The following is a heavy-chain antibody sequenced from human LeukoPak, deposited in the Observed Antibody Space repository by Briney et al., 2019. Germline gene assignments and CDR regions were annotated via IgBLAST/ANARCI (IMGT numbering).Heavy chain of an antibody. CDR3: ARERRGDYVAFDI. Sequence: GSSVRVSCKASGGTLSYYAISWVRQAPGQGLEWMGGIIPIFGTANYAQKSQGRVTITADKSTSTAYMELSSLRSEDTAVYYCARERRGDYVAFDIWGQGTMVTVSS. D-gene: IGHD4-17*01. CDR1: GGTLSYYA. CDR2: IIPIFGTA. V-gene: IGHV1-69*06. J-gene: IGHJ3*02.